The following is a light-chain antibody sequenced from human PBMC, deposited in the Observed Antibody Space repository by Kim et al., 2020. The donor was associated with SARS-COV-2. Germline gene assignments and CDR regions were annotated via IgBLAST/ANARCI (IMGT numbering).Light chain of an antibody. V-gene: IGLV2-14*03. CDR1: SSDIGGHNH. J-gene: IGLJ3*02. Sequence: QSALTQPASVSGSPGQSITISCTGTSSDIGGHNHVSWYQQHPGKAPKLMIYEVSKRPSGISNRFSGSKSGNTASLTISGLQAEDEADYYCSSYTSSSTKVFGGGPQLPV. CDR3: SSYTSSSTKV. CDR2: EVS.